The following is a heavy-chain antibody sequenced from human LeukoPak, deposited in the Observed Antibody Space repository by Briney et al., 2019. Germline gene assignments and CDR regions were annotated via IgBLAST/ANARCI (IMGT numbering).Heavy chain of an antibody. Sequence: GGSLRLSCTTSGFTFSSYAMSWVRQAPGKGLEWVSAISGSGGSTYYADSVKGRFTISRDNSKNTLYLQMNSLRAEDTAVYYCATGSSGYYYEDYWGQGTLVTVSS. V-gene: IGHV3-23*01. CDR1: GFTFSSYA. J-gene: IGHJ4*02. D-gene: IGHD3-22*01. CDR2: ISGSGGST. CDR3: ATGSSGYYYEDY.